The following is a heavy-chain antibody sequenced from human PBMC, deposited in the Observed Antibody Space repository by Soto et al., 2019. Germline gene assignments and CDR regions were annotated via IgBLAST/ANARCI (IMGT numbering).Heavy chain of an antibody. J-gene: IGHJ4*02. Sequence: ASVKVSCKTSGYTFSAYYVHWARRAPGRGFQWLGWINPSNEITTFSEFFQGRITMPRDTSTNTVLLELNMLTSDDTVVYYCMRGGLGASPIDYWGQGTQVTVSS. CDR1: GYTFSAYY. D-gene: IGHD3-16*01. CDR2: INPSNEIT. V-gene: IGHV1-2*02. CDR3: MRGGLGASPIDY.